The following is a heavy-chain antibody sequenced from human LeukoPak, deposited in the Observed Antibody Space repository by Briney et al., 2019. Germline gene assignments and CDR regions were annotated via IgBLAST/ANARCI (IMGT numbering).Heavy chain of an antibody. CDR1: GFTFSTYV. V-gene: IGHV3-64D*06. J-gene: IGHJ4*02. Sequence: GGSLRLSCSVSGFTFSTYVMHWVRQAPGKGPEYVSAISSNGDNTYYADSVKGRFTISRDNSKNTLYLQMSSLRAEDTAVYYCARDTVYDSSGYYYDYWGQGTLVTVSS. CDR2: ISSNGDNT. D-gene: IGHD3-22*01. CDR3: ARDTVYDSSGYYYDY.